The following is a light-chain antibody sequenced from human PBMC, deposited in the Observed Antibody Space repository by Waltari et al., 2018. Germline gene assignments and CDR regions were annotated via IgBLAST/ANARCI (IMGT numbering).Light chain of an antibody. CDR3: LQYDSYPRT. CDR1: QAIRKD. V-gene: IGKV1-17*01. Sequence: DIQMTQSPSPLAASVGERVTITCMGSQAIRKDVCWYQQKPGNAPTALIYGASSLHGWVPSRSSRSGSGTEFTLTISSLQPEDFATYDCLQYDSYPRTFGQGTNVEIK. CDR2: GAS. J-gene: IGKJ1*01.